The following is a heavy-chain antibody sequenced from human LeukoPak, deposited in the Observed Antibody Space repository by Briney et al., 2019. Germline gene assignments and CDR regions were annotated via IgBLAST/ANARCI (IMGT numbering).Heavy chain of an antibody. CDR3: AKGEYISSWYAEYFQH. D-gene: IGHD6-13*01. J-gene: IGHJ1*01. Sequence: PGGSLRLSCAASGFTLSSYAMSWVREAPGKGLEWVSAISGSGGSTYYADSVKGRFTMSRDNSKNTLYLQMNSLRAEDTAVYYCAKGEYISSWYAEYFQHWGQGTLVTVSS. CDR2: ISGSGGST. CDR1: GFTLSSYA. V-gene: IGHV3-23*01.